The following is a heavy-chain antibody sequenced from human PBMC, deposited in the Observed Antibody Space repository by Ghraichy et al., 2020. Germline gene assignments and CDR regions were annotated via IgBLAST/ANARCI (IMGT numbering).Heavy chain of an antibody. CDR1: GASIGGTSNY. CDR2: IHSTGNT. J-gene: IGHJ5*02. D-gene: IGHD2-21*02. V-gene: IGHV4-39*01. CDR3: ARDRDVSWFYT. Sequence: SQTLSLTCTVSGASIGGTSNYWGWIRQPPGKGLGWIGSIHSTGNTFYNPSLQSRVTIFVENSKNQFSLRLNSVTAADTAFYFCARDRDVSWFYTWGQGTLVTVTS.